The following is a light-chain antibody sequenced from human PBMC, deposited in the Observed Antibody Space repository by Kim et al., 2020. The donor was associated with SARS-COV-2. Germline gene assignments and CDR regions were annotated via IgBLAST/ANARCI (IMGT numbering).Light chain of an antibody. CDR2: SNN. V-gene: IGLV1-44*01. CDR3: AAWDDSLNGDVV. CDR1: SPNIGSNT. J-gene: IGLJ2*01. Sequence: QGVTISCSGGSPNIGSNTVNWYQRLPGTAPKLLIYSNNQRPSGVPDRFSGSKSGTSASLAISGLQSEDEADYYCAAWDDSLNGDVVFGGGTQLTVL.